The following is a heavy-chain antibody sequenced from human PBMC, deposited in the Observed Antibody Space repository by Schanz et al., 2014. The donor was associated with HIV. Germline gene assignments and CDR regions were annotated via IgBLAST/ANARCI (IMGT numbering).Heavy chain of an antibody. CDR1: GFSFSSFS. J-gene: IGHJ6*02. Sequence: EVQLVESGGGLVEPGGSLRLSCEASGFSFSSFSMNWVRQAPGKGLEWVSGISVSGRSTYYADSVKGRFTISRDNSKNTLYLQMNSLRAEDTAVYYCAREREESIAYYYYGMDVWGQGTAVTVSS. CDR2: ISVSGRST. D-gene: IGHD1-26*01. V-gene: IGHV3-23*04. CDR3: AREREESIAYYYYGMDV.